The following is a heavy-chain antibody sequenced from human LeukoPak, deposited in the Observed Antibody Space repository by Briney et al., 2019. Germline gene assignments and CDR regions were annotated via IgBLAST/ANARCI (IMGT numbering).Heavy chain of an antibody. J-gene: IGHJ4*02. CDR2: ISAYNGNT. Sequence: ASVKVSCTASGGTFSSYAISWVRQAPGQGLEWMGWISAYNGNTNYAQKLQGRVTMTTDTSTSTAYMELRSLRSDDTAVYYCARYYYDSSGYPVDYWGQGTLVTVSS. D-gene: IGHD3-22*01. V-gene: IGHV1-18*01. CDR3: ARYYYDSSGYPVDY. CDR1: GGTFSSYA.